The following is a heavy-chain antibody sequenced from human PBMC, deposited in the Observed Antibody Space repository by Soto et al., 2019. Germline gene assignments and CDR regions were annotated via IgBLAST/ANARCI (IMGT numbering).Heavy chain of an antibody. CDR3: ARDKITGLFDY. D-gene: IGHD2-8*02. J-gene: IGHJ4*02. CDR2: INHSGST. CDR1: GGSFSGYY. V-gene: IGHV4-34*01. Sequence: QMQPQQWGAGLLKPSENLSLTCAVYGGSFSGYYWTWIRQPPGTGLEWIGEINHSGSTNYNPSLKSRVTISVDTSKNQFSLKLTSVTAADTAVYYCARDKITGLFDYWGQGTLVTVSS.